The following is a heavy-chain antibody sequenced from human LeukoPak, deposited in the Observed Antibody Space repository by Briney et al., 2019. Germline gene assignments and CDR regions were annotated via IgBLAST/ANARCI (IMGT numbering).Heavy chain of an antibody. D-gene: IGHD6-13*01. V-gene: IGHV3-7*03. J-gene: IGHJ5*02. CDR3: ARGPSSSYNWFDP. Sequence: GGSLRLSCAASGFTFSSYWMSWVRQAPGKGLEWVANIKQDGSEKYYVDSVKGRFTISRDNAKNSLYLQMNSLRSEDTAVYYCARGPSSSYNWFDPWGQGTLVTVSS. CDR2: IKQDGSEK. CDR1: GFTFSSYW.